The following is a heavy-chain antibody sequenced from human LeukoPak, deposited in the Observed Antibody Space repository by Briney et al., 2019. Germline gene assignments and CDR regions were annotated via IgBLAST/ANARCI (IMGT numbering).Heavy chain of an antibody. D-gene: IGHD6-6*01. CDR1: GGTFSSYA. Sequence: SVKVSCKASGGTFSSYAISWVRQAPGQGLEWMGGIIPIFGTANYAQKFQGRVTITTDESTSTAYMELSSLRSEDTAVYYCARELHTQIAAREGEYYYYMDVWGKGTTVTVSS. CDR3: ARELHTQIAAREGEYYYYMDV. J-gene: IGHJ6*03. V-gene: IGHV1-69*05. CDR2: IIPIFGTA.